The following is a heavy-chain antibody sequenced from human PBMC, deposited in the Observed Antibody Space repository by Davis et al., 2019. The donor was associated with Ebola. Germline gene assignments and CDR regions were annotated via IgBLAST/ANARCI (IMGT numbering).Heavy chain of an antibody. CDR2: VNHRGNT. D-gene: IGHD4-17*01. CDR3: ARGSRTTVTEILSYYYYYMDV. J-gene: IGHJ6*03. Sequence: PSETLSLTCAVYGEPFIGYQWSWIRQPPGKGLEWIGEVNHRGNTKYNPPLKSRVTISVDTSKNQFSLRVSSVTAADTAVYYCARGSRTTVTEILSYYYYYMDVWGTGTTVTVSS. V-gene: IGHV4-34*01. CDR1: GEPFIGYQ.